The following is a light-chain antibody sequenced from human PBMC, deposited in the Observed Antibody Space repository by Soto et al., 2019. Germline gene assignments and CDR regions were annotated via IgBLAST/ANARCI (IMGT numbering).Light chain of an antibody. CDR1: QSVSSK. Sequence: EIVLTQSPGTLSLSPGQRAPLSCRARQSVSSKLAWYQQRPGQAPRLLIYSASTRATGIPARFSGSGSGTEFTLTISSLQSEDFAVYYCHQYNHWLTWTFGQGTKVDIK. CDR3: HQYNHWLTWT. V-gene: IGKV3-15*01. CDR2: SAS. J-gene: IGKJ1*01.